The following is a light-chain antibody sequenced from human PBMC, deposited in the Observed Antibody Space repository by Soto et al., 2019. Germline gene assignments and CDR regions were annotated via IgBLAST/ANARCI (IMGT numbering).Light chain of an antibody. V-gene: IGLV2-8*01. CDR1: SSDVGGYNF. Sequence: QLVLTQPPSASGSPGQSVTISCTGASSDVGGYNFVSWYQQHPGKAPKLMIYDVTKRPSGVPDRSSGSKSGNTASLTVSGLQADDEADYYCSSYAGSSVPVAFGGGTKLTVL. CDR2: DVT. CDR3: SSYAGSSVPVA. J-gene: IGLJ2*01.